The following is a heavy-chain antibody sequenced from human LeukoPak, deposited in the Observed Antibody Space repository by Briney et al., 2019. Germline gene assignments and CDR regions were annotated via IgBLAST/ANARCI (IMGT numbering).Heavy chain of an antibody. Sequence: GGSLRLSCTASGFSVETNYMTWVRQAPGKGLEWVSTIYSGGTTYYADSVKGRFTISRDNAKKSLYVQMNSLRAEDTAVYYCARGTSRTSYHMDVWGKGTTVTVSS. CDR2: IYSGGTT. V-gene: IGHV3-53*01. CDR3: ARGTSRTSYHMDV. J-gene: IGHJ6*03. CDR1: GFSVETNY. D-gene: IGHD1-7*01.